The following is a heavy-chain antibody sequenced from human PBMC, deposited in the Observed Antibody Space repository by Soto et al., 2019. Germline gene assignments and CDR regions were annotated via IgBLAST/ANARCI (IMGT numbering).Heavy chain of an antibody. V-gene: IGHV1-18*01. J-gene: IGHJ5*02. CDR2: ISAHNGHT. CDR3: ARDGGAWSDH. Sequence: QVHLVQSGAEVKKPGASVKVSCKASGYTFPSYGISWIRQAPGQGLVWMGWISAHNGHTKYTQNFQGRVTMTTDISTSTAHMELRGLRSDDTVVYYCARDGGAWSDHWGQGTLVTVSS. CDR1: GYTFPSYG. D-gene: IGHD3-3*01.